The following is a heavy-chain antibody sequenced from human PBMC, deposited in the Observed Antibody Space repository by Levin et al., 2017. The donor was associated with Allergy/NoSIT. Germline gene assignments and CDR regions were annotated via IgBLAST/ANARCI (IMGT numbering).Heavy chain of an antibody. D-gene: IGHD4-17*01. J-gene: IGHJ4*02. CDR3: ARGGTAETTVYFDY. Sequence: ASVKVSCRASGYTFTGYYLHWVRQVPGQGLEWMGWINPNTGVTDYAQKFQDRVTMTRDTSISTAYMDLGRLRSDDTAVYYCARGGTAETTVYFDYWGQGTLVAVSS. CDR1: GYTFTGYY. CDR2: INPNTGVT. V-gene: IGHV1-2*02.